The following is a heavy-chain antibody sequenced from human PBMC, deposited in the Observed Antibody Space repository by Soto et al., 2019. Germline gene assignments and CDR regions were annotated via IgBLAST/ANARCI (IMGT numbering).Heavy chain of an antibody. J-gene: IGHJ1*01. V-gene: IGHV3-23*01. CDR3: ERWSYLDD. D-gene: IGHD3-10*01. Sequence: GGSLRLSCAASGFSFGSYALSWVRQAPGKGLEWVSTICGSDGKTFYADSVKCRFSISRDTSQSTLYLQMNSLRADTTAMYYGERWSYLDDWGRGSRITVYS. CDR2: ICGSDGKT. CDR1: GFSFGSYA.